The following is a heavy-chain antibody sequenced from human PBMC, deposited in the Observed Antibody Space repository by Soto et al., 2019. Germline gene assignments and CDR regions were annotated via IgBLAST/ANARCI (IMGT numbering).Heavy chain of an antibody. D-gene: IGHD6-19*01. V-gene: IGHV3-30-3*01. Sequence: GGSLRLACGVSGFNVGSYAFHWVRQAPGKGLEWLSVISYHGREIYYADSVKGRFTISRDNFKNTVYLQMNSLRSDDTALYYCARDPVAVTGSFIDLWGQGTLVTVSS. CDR2: ISYHGREI. CDR1: GFNVGSYA. CDR3: ARDPVAVTGSFIDL. J-gene: IGHJ4*01.